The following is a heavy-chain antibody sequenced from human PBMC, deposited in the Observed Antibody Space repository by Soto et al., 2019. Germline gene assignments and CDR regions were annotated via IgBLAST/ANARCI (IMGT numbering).Heavy chain of an antibody. J-gene: IGHJ4*02. CDR3: ARTGYYDSSGYYYYDY. D-gene: IGHD3-22*01. Sequence: GASVKVSCKASGGTFSSYAISWARQAPGQGLEWMGGIIPIFGTANYAQKFQGRVTITADESTSTAYMELSSLRSEDTAVYYCARTGYYDSSGYYYYDYWGQGTLVTVSS. V-gene: IGHV1-69*13. CDR2: IIPIFGTA. CDR1: GGTFSSYA.